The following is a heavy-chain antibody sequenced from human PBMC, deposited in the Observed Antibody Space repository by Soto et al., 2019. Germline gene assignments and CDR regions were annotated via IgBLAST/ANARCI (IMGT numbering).Heavy chain of an antibody. J-gene: IGHJ4*02. V-gene: IGHV1-69*13. Sequence: GASVKVSCKASGGTFSSYGIRWVRQAPGQGLEWMGGIIPIFGTANYAQKFQGRVTITADESTSTAYRELSSLRSEDAAVYDCATSRTSIAVAGETEYYFDYWGRGTLVTV. CDR1: GGTFSSYG. D-gene: IGHD6-19*01. CDR2: IIPIFGTA. CDR3: ATSRTSIAVAGETEYYFDY.